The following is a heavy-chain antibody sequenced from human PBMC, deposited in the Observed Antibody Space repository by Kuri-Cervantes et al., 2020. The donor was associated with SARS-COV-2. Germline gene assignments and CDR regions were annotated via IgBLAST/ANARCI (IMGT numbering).Heavy chain of an antibody. D-gene: IGHD6-13*01. V-gene: IGHV4-59*12. J-gene: IGHJ4*02. Sequence: GSLRLSCTVSSGSISSYYWSWIRQPPGKGLEWIGYIYYSGSSNYNPSLKSRVTISVDTSKNQFSLRLTSVTAADTAVYYCARRIGSSSPYYYFDYWGQGAVVTVSS. CDR2: IYYSGSS. CDR3: ARRIGSSSPYYYFDY. CDR1: SGSISSYY.